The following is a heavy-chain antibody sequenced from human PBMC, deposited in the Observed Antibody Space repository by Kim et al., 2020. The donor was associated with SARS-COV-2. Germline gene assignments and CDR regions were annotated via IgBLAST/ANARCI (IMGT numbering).Heavy chain of an antibody. D-gene: IGHD3-3*01. Sequence: GGSLRLSCTASGFTFGDYAMSWVRQAPGKGLEWVGFIRSKAYGGTTEYAASVKGRFTISRDDSKSIAYLQMNSLKTEDTAVYYCTRDQEWGTKYYDFWSGYYPYYYYGMDVWGQGTTVTVSS. J-gene: IGHJ6*02. CDR2: IRSKAYGGTT. V-gene: IGHV3-49*04. CDR3: TRDQEWGTKYYDFWSGYYPYYYYGMDV. CDR1: GFTFGDYA.